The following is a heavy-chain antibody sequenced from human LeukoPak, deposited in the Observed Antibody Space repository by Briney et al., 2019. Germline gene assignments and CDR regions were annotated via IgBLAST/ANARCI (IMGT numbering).Heavy chain of an antibody. D-gene: IGHD5-18*01. Sequence: PSETLSLTCTVSGGSISSGSYYWSWIRQPAGKGLEYIGRVYTSGSTNYNPSLKSRVTISVDTSKNQFSLNLSSVTAADTAVYYCARRSGYSYGFGAFDIWGQGTMVTVSS. CDR1: GGSISSGSYY. CDR2: VYTSGST. J-gene: IGHJ3*02. V-gene: IGHV4-61*02. CDR3: ARRSGYSYGFGAFDI.